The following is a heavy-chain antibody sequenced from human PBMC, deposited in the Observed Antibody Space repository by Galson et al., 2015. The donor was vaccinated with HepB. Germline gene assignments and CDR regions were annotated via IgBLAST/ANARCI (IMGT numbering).Heavy chain of an antibody. V-gene: IGHV3-9*01. CDR3: AKDPTAGPHPYYFDY. D-gene: IGHD6-13*01. CDR2: ISWNSGSI. CDR1: GFTFDDYA. J-gene: IGHJ4*02. Sequence: SLRLSCAASGFTFDDYAMHWVRQAPGKGLEWVSGISWNSGSIGYADSVKGRFTISRDNAKNSLYLQMNSLRAEDTALYYCAKDPTAGPHPYYFDYWGQGTLVTVSS.